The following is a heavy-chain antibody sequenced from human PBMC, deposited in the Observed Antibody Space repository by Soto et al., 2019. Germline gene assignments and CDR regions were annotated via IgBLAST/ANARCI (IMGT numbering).Heavy chain of an antibody. J-gene: IGHJ5*02. V-gene: IGHV3-23*01. D-gene: IGHD6-13*01. CDR3: AKVEIGSSSWYVGNWFDP. Sequence: EVQLLESGGGLVQPGGSLRLSCAASGFTFSSYAMSWVRQAPGKGLEWVSAISGSGGSTYYADSVKGRFTISRDNSKNTLYLQMNSLRAEDTAVYYCAKVEIGSSSWYVGNWFDPWGQGTLVTVSS. CDR2: ISGSGGST. CDR1: GFTFSSYA.